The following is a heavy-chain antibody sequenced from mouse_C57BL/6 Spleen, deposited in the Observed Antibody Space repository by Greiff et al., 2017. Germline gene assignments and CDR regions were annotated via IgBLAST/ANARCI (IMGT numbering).Heavy chain of an antibody. Sequence: QVQLKESGAELVKPGASVKISCKASGYAFSSYWMNWVKQRPGKGLEWIGQIYPGDGDTNYNGKFKGKATLTADKSSSTAYMQLSSRTSEDSAVYFCARLDYYGSSYFDYWGQGTTLTVSS. CDR1: GYAFSSYW. D-gene: IGHD1-1*01. V-gene: IGHV1-80*01. J-gene: IGHJ2*01. CDR3: ARLDYYGSSYFDY. CDR2: IYPGDGDT.